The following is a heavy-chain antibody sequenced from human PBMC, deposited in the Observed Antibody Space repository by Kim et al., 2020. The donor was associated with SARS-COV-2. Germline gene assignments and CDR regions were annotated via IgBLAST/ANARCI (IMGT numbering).Heavy chain of an antibody. CDR1: GDSVSGNSAT. CDR2: TYYRSQWFN. Sequence: SQTLSLTCAISGDSVSGNSATWNWIRQSPSRGLEWLGRTYYRSQWFNDYAVSVKSRIAIKPDTSNNQFSLQLNSVTPEDSAVYYCARQLYTDYYCGMGVWGQGTTVTVSS. CDR3: ARQLYTDYYCGMGV. D-gene: IGHD6-6*01. J-gene: IGHJ6*02. V-gene: IGHV6-1*01.